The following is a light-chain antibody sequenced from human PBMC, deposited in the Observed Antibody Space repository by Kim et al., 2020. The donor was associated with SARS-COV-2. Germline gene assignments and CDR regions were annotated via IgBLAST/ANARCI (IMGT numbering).Light chain of an antibody. J-gene: IGLJ1*01. V-gene: IGLV9-49*01. CDR2: VGSAGMVG. CDR1: SCYNTNR. Sequence: CTRSSCYNTNRVDWYQQRPGMGHRFVMRVGSAGMVGSRGDGIPDRFSVWGSGLNRYMTIKNIKEEDESVYHCGTYDGNGNNFVYVFGSGTKVTVL. CDR3: GTYDGNGNNFVYV.